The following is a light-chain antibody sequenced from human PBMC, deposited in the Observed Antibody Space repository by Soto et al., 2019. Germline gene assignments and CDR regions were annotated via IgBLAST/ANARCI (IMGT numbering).Light chain of an antibody. Sequence: QSVLTQPPSVSGAPGQRVTISCTGSISNIGASYGVHWYQHLPGTAPKVLIFGNNNRPSGVPDRFSGSKSGNSASLAIAGLQAEDEADYYCQTYDSTLSVLHVVFGGGTKLTVL. CDR3: QTYDSTLSVLHVV. CDR1: ISNIGASYG. V-gene: IGLV1-40*01. CDR2: GNN. J-gene: IGLJ2*01.